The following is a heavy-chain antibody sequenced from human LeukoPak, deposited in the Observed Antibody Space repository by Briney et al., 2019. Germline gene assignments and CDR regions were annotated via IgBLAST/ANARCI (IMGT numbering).Heavy chain of an antibody. D-gene: IGHD3-10*01. J-gene: IGHJ4*02. Sequence: SETLSLTCAVYGGSFSSYYWSWLRQPPGKGLEWIGEINHSGSTTYNPSLKSRVAISIDTSKNQFSLKLNSMTAADTAVYYCAGYYYGSGSYHNHPNFDYWGQGTLVTVSS. V-gene: IGHV4-34*01. CDR2: INHSGST. CDR1: GGSFSSYY. CDR3: AGYYYGSGSYHNHPNFDY.